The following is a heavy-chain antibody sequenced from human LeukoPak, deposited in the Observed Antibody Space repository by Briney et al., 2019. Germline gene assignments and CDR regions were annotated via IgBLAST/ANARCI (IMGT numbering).Heavy chain of an antibody. J-gene: IGHJ5*02. V-gene: IGHV1-8*03. CDR3: ARAPRITMVRGVIYWFDP. CDR1: GYTFTSYY. Sequence: ASVKVSCKASGYTFTSYYINWVRQATGQGLEWMGLMNPNSGNTGYAQKFQGRVTITRNTSISTAYMKLSSMRSEDTAVDYCARAPRITMVRGVIYWFDPWGQGTLVTVSS. CDR2: MNPNSGNT. D-gene: IGHD3-10*01.